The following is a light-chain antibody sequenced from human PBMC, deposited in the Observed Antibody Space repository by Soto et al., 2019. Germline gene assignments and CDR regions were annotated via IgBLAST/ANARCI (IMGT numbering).Light chain of an antibody. Sequence: AIRMTQSPSSFSASTGDRVSITCRATQDIGTYLAWYQQIPGKAPKLLIYDASTLQTGVPSRFSGSGSGTDFTLTISSLQPEDFATYYCQQSYSTPQFGQGTKVDIK. CDR3: QQSYSTPQ. J-gene: IGKJ1*01. CDR1: QDIGTY. V-gene: IGKV1-8*01. CDR2: DAS.